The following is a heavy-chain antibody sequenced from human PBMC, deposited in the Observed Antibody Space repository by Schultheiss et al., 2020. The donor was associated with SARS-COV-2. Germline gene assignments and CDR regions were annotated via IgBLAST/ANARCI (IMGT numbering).Heavy chain of an antibody. V-gene: IGHV3-30*18. CDR3: VKDKVGATGY. Sequence: GGSLRLSCAASGFTFSSYSMNWVRQAPGKGLEWVAVISYDGSNKYYADSVKGRFTISRDNSKNTLYLQMNSLRAEDTAVYYCVKDKVGATGYWGQGALVTVSS. D-gene: IGHD1-26*01. CDR2: ISYDGSNK. CDR1: GFTFSSYS. J-gene: IGHJ4*02.